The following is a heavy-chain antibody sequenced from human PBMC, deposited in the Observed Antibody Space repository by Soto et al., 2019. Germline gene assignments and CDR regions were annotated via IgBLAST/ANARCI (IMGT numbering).Heavy chain of an antibody. J-gene: IGHJ4*02. V-gene: IGHV1-8*01. CDR3: ARERAAAGFDF. CDR1: GYTVTSYD. CDR2: MNHNSGNT. Sequence: QVQLVQSGAEVKKPGASVKVSCKASGYTVTSYDINWVRQATGQGLEWMGWMNHNSGNTGYAQEVQGRVTMTRNTSISTAYMDLSSLRSDDTAVYYCARERAAAGFDFWGQGTLVTVSS. D-gene: IGHD6-13*01.